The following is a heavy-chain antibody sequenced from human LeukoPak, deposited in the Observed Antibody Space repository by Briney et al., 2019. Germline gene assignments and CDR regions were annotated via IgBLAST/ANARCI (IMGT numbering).Heavy chain of an antibody. J-gene: IGHJ4*02. D-gene: IGHD5/OR15-5a*01. V-gene: IGHV1-18*01. CDR1: GYTFTSYG. CDR2: ISAYNGNT. Sequence: ASVKVSCKASGYTFTSYGISWVRQAPGQGLEWIGWISAYNGNTNYAQKLQGRVTMTTDTSTSTAYMELRSLRSDDTAVYYCARDRQRFPRTNSDYWGQGTLVTVSS. CDR3: ARDRQRFPRTNSDY.